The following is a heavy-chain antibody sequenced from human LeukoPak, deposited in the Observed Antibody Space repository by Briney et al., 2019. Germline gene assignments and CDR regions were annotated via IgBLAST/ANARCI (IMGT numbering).Heavy chain of an antibody. CDR2: IYYSGST. V-gene: IGHV4-30-4*08. J-gene: IGHJ5*02. Sequence: PSQTLSLTCTVSGGSISSGGYYWSWIRQHPGKGLEWIGYIYYSGSTYYNPSLKSRVTISVDTSKNQFSLKLSSVTAADTAVYYCARGAVDGEQLVLGNRFDPWGQGTLVTVSS. CDR3: ARGAVDGEQLVLGNRFDP. CDR1: GGSISSGGYY. D-gene: IGHD6-6*01.